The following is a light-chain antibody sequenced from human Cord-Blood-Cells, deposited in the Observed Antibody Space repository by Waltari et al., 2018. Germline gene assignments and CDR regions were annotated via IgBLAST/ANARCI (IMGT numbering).Light chain of an antibody. CDR3: CSYAGSSTWV. Sequence: QSALTQPASVSGSPGQSIPISCTGTSRDVGSYNLVSWYQQHPGKAPKLMIYEGSKLPSGVSNRLSGSKSGNTASLTISGLQSEDEADYYCCSYAGSSTWVFGGGTKLTVL. J-gene: IGLJ3*02. CDR1: SRDVGSYNL. V-gene: IGLV2-23*01. CDR2: EGS.